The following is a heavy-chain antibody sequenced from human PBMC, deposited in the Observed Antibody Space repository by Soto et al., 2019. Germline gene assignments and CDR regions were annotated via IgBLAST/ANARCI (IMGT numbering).Heavy chain of an antibody. Sequence: SETLSRTCTVADGSIYPSYWSWIRRHPGKGLEWIAYNYDTGISGYTPSTSYNPTLKSRDTNSVDTSNSQFSLKLTSLTAADKAVYYCARGEDAFFDYGLDVWGQGITVTVSS. V-gene: IGHV4-59*01. CDR1: DGSIYPSY. CDR2: NYDTGISGYTPST. J-gene: IGHJ6*02. CDR3: ARGEDAFFDYGLDV.